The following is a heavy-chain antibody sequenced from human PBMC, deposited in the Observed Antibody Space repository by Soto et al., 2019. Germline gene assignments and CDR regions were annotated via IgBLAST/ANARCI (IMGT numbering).Heavy chain of an antibody. CDR1: GYTFTDYY. Sequence: QVQLVQSGAEVKKPGASLTVSCKTSGYTFTDYYIHWVRQAPGQGLEWMGWINPKSGGTSYAHQFQGRVTMARDTSITTAYMDLSSLRSADTAVYYCASWYYDTSGQEVFDFWGQGTMVTVSS. D-gene: IGHD3-16*01. J-gene: IGHJ3*01. V-gene: IGHV1-2*07. CDR3: ASWYYDTSGQEVFDF. CDR2: INPKSGGT.